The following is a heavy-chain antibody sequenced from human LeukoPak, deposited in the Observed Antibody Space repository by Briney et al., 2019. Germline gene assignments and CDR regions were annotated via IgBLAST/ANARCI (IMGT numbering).Heavy chain of an antibody. CDR1: GFSFSSFA. CDR2: IWYDGSNK. V-gene: IGHV3-33*01. D-gene: IGHD2-15*01. Sequence: GGSLRLSCAASGFSFSSFAMHWVRQAPGKGLEWVALIWYDGSNKYFANSVEGRFTVSRDNSKITLYPQMNSLGAEDTAVYYCVRAVESGEFDYWGQGTLVTVSS. CDR3: VRAVESGEFDY. J-gene: IGHJ4*02.